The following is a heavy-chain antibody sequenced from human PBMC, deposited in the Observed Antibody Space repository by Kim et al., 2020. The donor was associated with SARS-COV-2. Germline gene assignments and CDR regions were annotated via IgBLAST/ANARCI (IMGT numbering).Heavy chain of an antibody. Sequence: ASVKVSCKASGYTFTSFVMHWVRQAPGQGLEWMGRINPNTSDTTYAQNFQGRVTMTRDTSISTAYLDLSSLRSEDTAVYYCARLHRYGDESFYYYCVEGT. CDR2: INPNTSDT. J-gene: IGHJ4*02. D-gene: IGHD5-18*01. CDR3: ARLHRYGDESFYYY. CDR1: GYTFTSFV. V-gene: IGHV1-2*06.